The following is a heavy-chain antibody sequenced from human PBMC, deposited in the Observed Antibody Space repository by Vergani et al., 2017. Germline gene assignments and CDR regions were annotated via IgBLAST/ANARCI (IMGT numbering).Heavy chain of an antibody. CDR1: GGSISSGSYY. CDR3: ARGSIVVVPAAKGDWFDP. D-gene: IGHD2-2*01. Sequence: QVQLQESGPGLVKSSQTLSLTCTVSGGSISSGSYYWNWIRQPAEKGLEWIGRIYSSGSTNYNPSLESRVTISVDTSKNQFSLKLSSVTAADTAVYYCARGSIVVVPAAKGDWFDPWGQGTLVTVSS. V-gene: IGHV4-61*02. CDR2: IYSSGST. J-gene: IGHJ5*02.